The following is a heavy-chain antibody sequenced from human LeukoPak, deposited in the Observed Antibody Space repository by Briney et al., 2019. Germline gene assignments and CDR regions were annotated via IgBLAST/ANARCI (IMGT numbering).Heavy chain of an antibody. J-gene: IGHJ6*03. CDR2: IKQDGSEK. Sequence: GGSLRLSCAASGFTFSSYWMSWVRQAPGKGLEWVANIKQDGSEKYYVDSVKGRFTISRDNAKNSLYLQMNSLRAEDTAVYYCARDRYSSGWSDYMDVWGKGTTVTASS. D-gene: IGHD6-19*01. V-gene: IGHV3-7*01. CDR3: ARDRYSSGWSDYMDV. CDR1: GFTFSSYW.